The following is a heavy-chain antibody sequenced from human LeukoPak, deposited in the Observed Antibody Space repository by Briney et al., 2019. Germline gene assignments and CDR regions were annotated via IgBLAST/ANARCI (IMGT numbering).Heavy chain of an antibody. V-gene: IGHV3-23*01. Sequence: AGGSLRLSCAASGFTFSNSAMSWVRQAPGKGLEWVSTLSGSGITTYYADSVKGRFTISRDDSKNTLYLQMNSLRHEDTAVYYCARERGGDGYSEFDYWGQGTLVTVSS. CDR1: GFTFSNSA. CDR3: ARERGGDGYSEFDY. J-gene: IGHJ4*02. CDR2: LSGSGITT. D-gene: IGHD5-24*01.